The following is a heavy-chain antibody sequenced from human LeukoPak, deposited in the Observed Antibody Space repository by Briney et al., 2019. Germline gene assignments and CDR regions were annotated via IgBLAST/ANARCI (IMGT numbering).Heavy chain of an antibody. CDR2: ISAYNGNT. V-gene: IGHV1-18*01. D-gene: IGHD6-13*01. Sequence: ASVKVSCKASGGTFSSYGISWVRQAPGQGLEWMGWISAYNGNTNYAQKLQGRVTMTTDTSTSTAYMELRSLRSDDTAVYYCARIRDSSSWPTYYYYYYYMDVWGKGTTVTVSS. CDR3: ARIRDSSSWPTYYYYYYYMDV. J-gene: IGHJ6*03. CDR1: GGTFSSYG.